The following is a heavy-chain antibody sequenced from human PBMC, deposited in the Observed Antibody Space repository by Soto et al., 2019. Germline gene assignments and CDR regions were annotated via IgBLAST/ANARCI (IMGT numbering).Heavy chain of an antibody. CDR1: GVSLHTFY. CDR2: FYYNGKT. D-gene: IGHD2-8*01. J-gene: IGHJ3*01. Sequence: QVLLQESGPGLLRPSETLSLICNISGVSLHTFYWSWIRQPPGGGLEWVGHFYYNGKTNYNPSLWGRVNVSVGTSKNQFPLRLDSGTAADPAVYHCSRHSPHNAEERGAFDVWGLGTLVTVSS. CDR3: SRHSPHNAEERGAFDV. V-gene: IGHV4-59*08.